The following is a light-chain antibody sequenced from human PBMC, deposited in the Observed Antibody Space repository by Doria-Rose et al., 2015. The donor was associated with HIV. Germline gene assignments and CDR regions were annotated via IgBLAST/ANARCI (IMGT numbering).Light chain of an antibody. CDR2: DAS. CDR1: QRVKSSY. J-gene: IGKJ5*01. Sequence: TQSLGTLSLSPGERATLSCRASQRVKSSYLAWYQQKPGQAPRLLIYDASTRPTGIPDRFSGSGSGTDFTLTISRLGPEDVAVYYCQQYGTSRGTFGQGTRLEIK. V-gene: IGKV3-20*01. CDR3: QQYGTSRGT.